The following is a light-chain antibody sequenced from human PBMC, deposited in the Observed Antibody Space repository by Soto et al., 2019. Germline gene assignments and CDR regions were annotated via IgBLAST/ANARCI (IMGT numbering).Light chain of an antibody. CDR1: QSVSSSS. V-gene: IGKV3-20*01. CDR2: GAS. J-gene: IGKJ4*01. CDR3: QQYGRSPLT. Sequence: EIVLTQSPGTLSLSPGERATLSCMASQSVSSSSLAWFQQKPGQAPRLLIYGASSRATGIPDRFSGSGSGTDFTLTISRLEPEDFAVYHCQQYGRSPLTFGGGTKVDIK.